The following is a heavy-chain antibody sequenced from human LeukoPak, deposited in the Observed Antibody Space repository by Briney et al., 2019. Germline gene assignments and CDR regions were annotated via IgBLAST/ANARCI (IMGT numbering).Heavy chain of an antibody. V-gene: IGHV1-46*01. CDR1: GYTFTSYY. Sequence: ASVKVSCKASGYTFTSYYMHWVRQAPGQGLEWMGIINPSGGSTSYAQKFQGRVTMTRDTSTSTVYMELSSLRSEDTAVYYCARTFQYCSSTSCYLDYWGQGTLVTVSS. D-gene: IGHD2-2*01. CDR2: INPSGGST. J-gene: IGHJ4*02. CDR3: ARTFQYCSSTSCYLDY.